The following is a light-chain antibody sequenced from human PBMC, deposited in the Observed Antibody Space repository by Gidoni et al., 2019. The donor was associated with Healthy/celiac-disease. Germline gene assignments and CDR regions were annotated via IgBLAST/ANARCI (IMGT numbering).Light chain of an antibody. CDR2: AAS. CDR1: PSISSY. Sequence: DIQMTQAPSSLSASVGARVTITCLASPSISSYVNWYQQKPGKAPKLLIYAASSLQSGVPSRFSGSGSGTDFTLTISSLQPEDFATYYCQQSYSTPFTFGPGTKVDIK. CDR3: QQSYSTPFT. J-gene: IGKJ3*01. V-gene: IGKV1-39*01.